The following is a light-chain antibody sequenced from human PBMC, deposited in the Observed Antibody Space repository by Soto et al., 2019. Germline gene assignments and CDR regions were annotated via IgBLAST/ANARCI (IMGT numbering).Light chain of an antibody. Sequence: EIVMTQSPATLSVSRGERATLSCRASQSVSSNLAWYQQKPGQAPRLLIYGASTRATGIPARFSGSGSGTDFTLTISSLQSEDFAVYCCQQYNNWPLSFGQGTKVDI. CDR1: QSVSSN. V-gene: IGKV3-15*01. J-gene: IGKJ1*01. CDR2: GAS. CDR3: QQYNNWPLS.